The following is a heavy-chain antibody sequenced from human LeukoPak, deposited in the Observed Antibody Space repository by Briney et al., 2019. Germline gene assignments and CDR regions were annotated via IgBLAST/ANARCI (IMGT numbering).Heavy chain of an antibody. CDR3: ARSGSPIQLWTYFDY. D-gene: IGHD5-18*01. V-gene: IGHV1-2*02. CDR1: GYTFTGYY. CDR2: INPNSGGT. J-gene: IGHJ4*02. Sequence: ASVKVSCKASGYTFTGYYMHWVRQAPGQGLEWMGWINPNSGGTNYAQKFQGRVTMTRDTSISTAYMEQSRLRSDDTAVYYCARSGSPIQLWTYFDYWGQGTLVTVSS.